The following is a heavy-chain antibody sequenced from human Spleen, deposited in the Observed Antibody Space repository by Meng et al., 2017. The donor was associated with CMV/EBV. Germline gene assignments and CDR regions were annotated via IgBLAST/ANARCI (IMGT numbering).Heavy chain of an antibody. D-gene: IGHD3-3*01. Sequence: GGSLRLSCAASGFTFSSYWMSWVRQAPGKGLEWVANIKQDGSEKYYVDSVKGRFTISRDNAKNSLYLQMNSLRAEDTAVYYCARGFGASTEDFDYWGQGTLVTVSS. CDR3: ARGFGASTEDFDY. CDR2: IKQDGSEK. J-gene: IGHJ4*02. V-gene: IGHV3-7*01. CDR1: GFTFSSYW.